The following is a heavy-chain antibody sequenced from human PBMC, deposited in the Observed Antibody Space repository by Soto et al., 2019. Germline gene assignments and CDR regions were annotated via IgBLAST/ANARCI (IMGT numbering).Heavy chain of an antibody. CDR3: ARVWFGELFTHLYFDY. Sequence: SETLSLTCTVSGGSISSYYWSWIRQPPGKGLEWIGYIYYSGSTNYNPSLKSRVTISVDTSKNQFSLKLSSVTAADTAVYYCARVWFGELFTHLYFDYWGQGTLVTVSS. J-gene: IGHJ4*02. CDR1: GGSISSYY. CDR2: IYYSGST. V-gene: IGHV4-59*01. D-gene: IGHD3-10*01.